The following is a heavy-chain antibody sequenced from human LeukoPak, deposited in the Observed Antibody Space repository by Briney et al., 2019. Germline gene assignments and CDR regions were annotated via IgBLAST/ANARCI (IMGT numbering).Heavy chain of an antibody. CDR3: ARGPAYDSSGYYYFDY. V-gene: IGHV1-69*13. Sequence: SVKVSCKASGGTFSSYAISWVRQAPGQGLEWMGGIIPIFGTANYAQKFQGRVTITADESTSTAYMELSSLRSEDTAVYYCARGPAYDSSGYYYFDYWGQGTLVTVSS. CDR2: IIPIFGTA. D-gene: IGHD3-22*01. J-gene: IGHJ4*02. CDR1: GGTFSSYA.